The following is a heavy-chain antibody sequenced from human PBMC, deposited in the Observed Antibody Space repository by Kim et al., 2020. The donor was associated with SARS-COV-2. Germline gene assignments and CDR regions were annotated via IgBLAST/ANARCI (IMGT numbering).Heavy chain of an antibody. D-gene: IGHD6-19*01. J-gene: IGHJ4*02. CDR1: GFTFNDFY. Sequence: GGSLRLSCEASGFTFNDFYMNWIRQAPGKGLEWIAFIDQTSEMMNYADSLKGRFTISRDNAKNSLYLQMHSLRAEDTALYYCARGGSGWYEGVDFWGQGTLVTVSS. V-gene: IGHV3-11*05. CDR3: ARGGSGWYEGVDF. CDR2: IDQTSEMM.